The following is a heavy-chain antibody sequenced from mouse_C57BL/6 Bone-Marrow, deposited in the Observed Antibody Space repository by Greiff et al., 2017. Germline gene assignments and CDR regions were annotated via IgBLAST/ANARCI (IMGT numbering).Heavy chain of an antibody. CDR1: GYTFTSYD. D-gene: IGHD1-1*02. CDR2: IYPRDGST. CDR3: ARLEFDCGSVGWYFDV. V-gene: IGHV1-85*01. J-gene: IGHJ1*03. Sequence: QVQLQQSGPELVKPGASVKLSCKASGYTFTSYDINWVKQRPGQGLEWIGWIYPRDGSTKYNEKFKGKDTLTVDTSSSTAYMELHSLTSEDSAVYFCARLEFDCGSVGWYFDVWGTGTTVTVSS.